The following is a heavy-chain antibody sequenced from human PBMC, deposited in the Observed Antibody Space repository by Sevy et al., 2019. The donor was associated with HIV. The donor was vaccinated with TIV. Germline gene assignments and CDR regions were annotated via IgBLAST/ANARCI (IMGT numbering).Heavy chain of an antibody. D-gene: IGHD3-3*01. V-gene: IGHV3-49*04. Sequence: GGSLRLSCTASGFTFGDYAMSWVRQAPGKGLEWVGFIRSKAYGGTTEYAASVKGRFTISRDDSKSIAYLQMNSLKTEDTAVYYCTRDEGDTYYDFWSGYYTGIHAFDIWGQWTMVTVSS. CDR2: IRSKAYGGTT. J-gene: IGHJ3*02. CDR3: TRDEGDTYYDFWSGYYTGIHAFDI. CDR1: GFTFGDYA.